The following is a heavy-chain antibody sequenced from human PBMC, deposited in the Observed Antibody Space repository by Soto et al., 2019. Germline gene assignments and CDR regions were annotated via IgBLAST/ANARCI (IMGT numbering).Heavy chain of an antibody. Sequence: ASETLSLTCTVSGGSISSYYWNWIRQPPGKGLEWIGYIYNSGSTNYNPSLKSRVTISVDTSKNQFSLKLTSVTTADPAVYYCERATEFRDYGGTGGGIDIWGQGTTVTVSS. D-gene: IGHD4-17*01. CDR1: GGSISSYY. V-gene: IGHV4-59*01. CDR2: IYNSGST. CDR3: ERATEFRDYGGTGGGIDI. J-gene: IGHJ6*02.